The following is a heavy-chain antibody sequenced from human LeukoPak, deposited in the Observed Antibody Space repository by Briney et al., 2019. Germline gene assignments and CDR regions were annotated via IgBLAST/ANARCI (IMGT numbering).Heavy chain of an antibody. D-gene: IGHD3-16*01. J-gene: IGHJ4*02. CDR1: GYTFTSYD. CDR2: MNPNTGDT. Sequence: ASVKVSCKASGYTFTSYDMNWVRQAAGQGLEWMGWMNPNTGDTGYSQKFQGRVTFTRDASITTAYMELNSLTSEDTAMYYCARSLHLHEIGDAWGTTGAVDQWGQGTLVTVSS. CDR3: ARSLHLHEIGDAWGTTGAVDQ. V-gene: IGHV1-8*01.